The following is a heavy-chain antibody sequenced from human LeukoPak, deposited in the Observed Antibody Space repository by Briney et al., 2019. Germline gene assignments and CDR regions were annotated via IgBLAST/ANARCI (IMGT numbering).Heavy chain of an antibody. CDR2: ISSSGSTI. CDR1: GFTFSSYE. Sequence: GGSLRLSCAASGFTFSSYEMNWVRQAPGKGLEWVSYISSSGSTIYYADSVKGRFTISRDNAKNSLYLQMNSLRAEDTAVYYCARALRYYMDVWGKGTTVTISS. V-gene: IGHV3-48*03. CDR3: ARALRYYMDV. J-gene: IGHJ6*03.